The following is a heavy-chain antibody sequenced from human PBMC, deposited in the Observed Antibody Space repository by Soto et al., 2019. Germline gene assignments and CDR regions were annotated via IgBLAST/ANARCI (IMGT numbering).Heavy chain of an antibody. Sequence: RASVKVSCKASGYTFTSYGISWVRQAPGQGLEWMGWISAYNGNTNYAQKLQGRVTMTTDTSTSTAYMELRSLRSDDTAVYYCARVGRSGGDDDKLNYYYYGMDVWGQGTTVTVSS. CDR2: ISAYNGNT. V-gene: IGHV1-18*01. CDR1: GYTFTSYG. J-gene: IGHJ6*02. D-gene: IGHD4-17*01. CDR3: ARVGRSGGDDDKLNYYYYGMDV.